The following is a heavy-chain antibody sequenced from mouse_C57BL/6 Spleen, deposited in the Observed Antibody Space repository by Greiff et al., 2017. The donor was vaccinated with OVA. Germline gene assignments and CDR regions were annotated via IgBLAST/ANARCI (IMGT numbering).Heavy chain of an antibody. V-gene: IGHV1-53*01. Sequence: QVQLQQPGTELVKPGASVKLSCKASGYTFTSYWMHWVKQRPGQGLEWIGNINPSNGGTNYNEKFKSKATLTVDKSSSTAYMQLSSLTSEDSAVYYCARGGFITTVVANYYAMDYWGQGTSVTVSS. CDR2: INPSNGGT. CDR1: GYTFTSYW. D-gene: IGHD1-1*01. CDR3: ARGGFITTVVANYYAMDY. J-gene: IGHJ4*01.